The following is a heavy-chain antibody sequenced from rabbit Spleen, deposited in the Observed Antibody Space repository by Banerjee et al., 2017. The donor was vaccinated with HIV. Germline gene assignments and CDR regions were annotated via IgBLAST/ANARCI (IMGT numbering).Heavy chain of an antibody. CDR3: ARDTGSSFSSYGMDL. D-gene: IGHD8-1*01. CDR2: IYAGSSGFT. Sequence: QSLEESGGDLVKPGASLTLTCTASGFSFSSSYDMCWVRQAPGKGLEWIACIYAGSSGFTYSATWAKGRFTCSKTSSTTVTLQMTSLTVADTATYFCARDTGSSFSSYGMDLWGPGTLVTVS. CDR1: GFSFSSSYD. V-gene: IGHV1S40*01. J-gene: IGHJ6*01.